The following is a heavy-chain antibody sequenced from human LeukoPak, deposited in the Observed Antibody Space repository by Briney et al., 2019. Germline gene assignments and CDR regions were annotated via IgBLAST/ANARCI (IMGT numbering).Heavy chain of an antibody. J-gene: IGHJ4*02. D-gene: IGHD2-15*01. V-gene: IGHV3-23*01. CDR1: GFTFSSYA. CDR3: AKAPVTSCRGAFCYPFDY. Sequence: GGSLRLSCAASGFTFSSYAMSWVRQAPGKGLEWVSAMSSSDDGRYYAASVRGRFTISRDTSRSTLYLQMNSLRAEDAAVYYCAKAPVTSCRGAFCYPFDYWGQGTLVTVS. CDR2: MSSSDDGR.